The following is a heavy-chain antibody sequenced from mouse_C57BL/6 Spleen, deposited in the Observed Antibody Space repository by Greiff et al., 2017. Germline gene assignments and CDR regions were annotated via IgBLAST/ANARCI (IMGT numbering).Heavy chain of an antibody. CDR2: ISSGGSYT. J-gene: IGHJ4*01. CDR1: GFTFSSYG. D-gene: IGHD1-1*01. V-gene: IGHV5-6*01. Sequence: EVQVVESGGDLVKPGGSLKLSCAASGFTFSSYGMSWVRQTPDKRLEWVATISSGGSYTYYPDSVKGRFTISRDNAKNTLYLQMSSLKSEDTAMYYCARPGAYGSSYDYAMDYWGQGTSVNVSS. CDR3: ARPGAYGSSYDYAMDY.